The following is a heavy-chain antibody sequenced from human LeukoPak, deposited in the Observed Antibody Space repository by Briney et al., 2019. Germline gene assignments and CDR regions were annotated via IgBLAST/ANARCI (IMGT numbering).Heavy chain of an antibody. Sequence: GGSLRLSCAASGFTFSSYAMSWVRRAPGKGLEWVSAFSGSGGSTYYADSMKGRFTISRDNSKNTLYVQMNSLKTEDTAVYYCTISPTTTVTTGAFDIWGQGTMVTVSS. CDR2: FSGSGGST. D-gene: IGHD4-11*01. CDR3: TISPTTTVTTGAFDI. V-gene: IGHV3-23*01. CDR1: GFTFSSYA. J-gene: IGHJ3*02.